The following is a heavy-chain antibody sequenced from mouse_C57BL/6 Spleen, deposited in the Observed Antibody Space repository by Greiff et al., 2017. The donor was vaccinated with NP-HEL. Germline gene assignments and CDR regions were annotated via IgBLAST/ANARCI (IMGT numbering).Heavy chain of an antibody. CDR1: GYTFTSYW. V-gene: IGHV1-69*01. CDR2: IDPSDSYT. J-gene: IGHJ2*01. CDR3: ARYGYGSTLDY. D-gene: IGHD1-1*01. Sequence: QVQLQQPGAELVMPGASVKLSCKASGYTFTSYWMHWVKQRPGQGLEWIGEIDPSDSYTTYNQKFKGKSTLTVDKSSSTAYMQLSSLTSEDSAVYYCARYGYGSTLDYWGQGTTLTVSS.